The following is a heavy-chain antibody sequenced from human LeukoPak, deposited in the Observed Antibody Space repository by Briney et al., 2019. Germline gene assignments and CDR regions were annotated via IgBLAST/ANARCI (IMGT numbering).Heavy chain of an antibody. D-gene: IGHD1-1*01. CDR1: GGSFSGYY. V-gene: IGHV4-59*01. J-gene: IGHJ6*03. CDR3: ARGFNYYYYYYYMDV. Sequence: SETLPLTCAVYGGSFSGYYWSWIRQPPGKGLEWIGYIYYSGSTNYNPSLKSRVTISVDTSKNQFSLKLSSVTAADTAVYYCARGFNYYYYYYYMDVWGKGTTVTISS. CDR2: IYYSGST.